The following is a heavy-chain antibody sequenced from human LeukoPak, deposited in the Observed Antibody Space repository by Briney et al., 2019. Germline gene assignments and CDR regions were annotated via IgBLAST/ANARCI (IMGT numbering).Heavy chain of an antibody. CDR3: ASSLVGATLDY. V-gene: IGHV3-33*08. J-gene: IGHJ4*02. Sequence: AGGSLRLSCAASGFTFSSYGMHWVRQAPGKGLEWVAVIWYDGSNKYYADSVKGRFTISRDNSKNTLYLQMNSLRAEDTAVYYCASSLVGATLDYWGQGTLVTVSS. D-gene: IGHD1-26*01. CDR2: IWYDGSNK. CDR1: GFTFSSYG.